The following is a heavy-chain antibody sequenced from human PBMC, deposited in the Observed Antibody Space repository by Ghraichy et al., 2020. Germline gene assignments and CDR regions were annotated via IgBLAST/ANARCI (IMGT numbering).Heavy chain of an antibody. CDR3: ARASPVITFGGMDDFDY. Sequence: SQTLSLTCTVSGGSISSYYGSWIRQPPGKGLEWSGYIYYSGSTNYNPSLQSRVTISVDTSKNQFSLKLRSVTAADTAVYYFARASPVITFGGMDDFDYWGQGTLVTVSS. V-gene: IGHV4-59*01. CDR1: GGSISSYY. CDR2: IYYSGST. D-gene: IGHD3-16*01. J-gene: IGHJ4*02.